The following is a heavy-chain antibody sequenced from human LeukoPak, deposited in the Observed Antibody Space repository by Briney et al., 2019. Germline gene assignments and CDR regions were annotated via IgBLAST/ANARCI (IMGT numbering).Heavy chain of an antibody. CDR1: GGTFSSYA. J-gene: IGHJ4*02. Sequence: SVKVSCKAAGGTFSSYAISWVRQAPGQGLEWMGGIIPIFGTANYAQKFQGRVTITADKSTSTAYMELSSLRSEDTAVYYCARALVAATSRFDYWGQGTLVTVSS. CDR3: ARALVAATSRFDY. D-gene: IGHD2-15*01. V-gene: IGHV1-69*06. CDR2: IIPIFGTA.